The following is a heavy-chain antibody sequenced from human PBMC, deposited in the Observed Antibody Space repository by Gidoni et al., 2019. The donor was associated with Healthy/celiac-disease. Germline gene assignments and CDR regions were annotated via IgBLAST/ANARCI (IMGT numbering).Heavy chain of an antibody. CDR3: ARDPYIDYGDYRDQVRGYGMDV. CDR2: IYTSGST. Sequence: QVQLQESGPGLVKPSETLSLTCTVSGGSISSYYWSWIRQPAGKGLEWIGRIYTSGSTNYNPSLKSRVTMSVDTSKNQFSLKLSSVTAADTAVYYCARDPYIDYGDYRDQVRGYGMDVWGQGTTVTVSS. J-gene: IGHJ6*02. D-gene: IGHD4-17*01. V-gene: IGHV4-4*07. CDR1: GGSISSYY.